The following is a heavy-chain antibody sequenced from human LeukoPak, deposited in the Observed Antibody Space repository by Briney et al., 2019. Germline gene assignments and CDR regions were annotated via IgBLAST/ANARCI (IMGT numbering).Heavy chain of an antibody. CDR1: GFTFSSYG. D-gene: IGHD2-2*02. V-gene: IGHV3-30*18. CDR2: ISYDGSNK. Sequence: GGSLRLSCSASGFTFSSYGMDWVRQAPGKGLEWVAVISYDGSNKYYADSVKGRFTISRDNSKNTLYLQMNSLRAEDTAVYYCAKDLWWEYCSSTSCYNYYYYGMDVWGQGTTVTVSS. J-gene: IGHJ6*02. CDR3: AKDLWWEYCSSTSCYNYYYYGMDV.